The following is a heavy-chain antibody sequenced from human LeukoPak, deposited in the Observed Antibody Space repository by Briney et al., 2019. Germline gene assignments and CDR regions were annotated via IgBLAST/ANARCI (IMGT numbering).Heavy chain of an antibody. CDR2: INHSGST. V-gene: IGHV4-34*01. D-gene: IGHD2-21*02. CDR3: ASRAYCGGDCSGVFDY. J-gene: IGHJ4*02. Sequence: SETLSLTCAVYGGSFSGYYWSWIRQPPGKGLEWIGEINHSGSTNYSPSLKSRVTISVDTSKNQFSLKLSSVTAADTAVYYCASRAYCGGDCSGVFDYWGQGTLVTVSS. CDR1: GGSFSGYY.